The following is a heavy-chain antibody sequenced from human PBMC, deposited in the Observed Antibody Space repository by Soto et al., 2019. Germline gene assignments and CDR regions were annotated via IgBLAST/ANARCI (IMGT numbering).Heavy chain of an antibody. CDR1: GASINSVGYC. Sequence: QVQLQESGPGLVKPSQTLSLTCTVSGASINSVGYCWGWIRQHPGKGLDWIGCISYGGSTSYNPSLKSRVTISVDTSKNQFSLKLTSVTAADTAVYYCSRGILVWGQGALITVSS. CDR3: SRGILV. CDR2: ISYGGST. J-gene: IGHJ4*02. D-gene: IGHD5-18*01. V-gene: IGHV4-31*03.